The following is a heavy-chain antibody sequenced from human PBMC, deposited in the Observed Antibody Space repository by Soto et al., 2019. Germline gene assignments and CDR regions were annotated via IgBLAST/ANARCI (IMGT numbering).Heavy chain of an antibody. CDR3: AKGSRWIGNLYLDV. CDR1: GFSFDRFA. J-gene: IGHJ6*03. CDR2: ISYSGGST. D-gene: IGHD6-13*01. Sequence: EVQLLESGGGLVQPGGSLRLSCAASGFSFDRFAMTWVRQAPGKGPEWVSSISYSGGSTSYADSVRGRFTTSRDSSKNTLYLQMNSLRAEDTALYYCAKGSRWIGNLYLDVWSKGTTVTVSS. V-gene: IGHV3-23*01.